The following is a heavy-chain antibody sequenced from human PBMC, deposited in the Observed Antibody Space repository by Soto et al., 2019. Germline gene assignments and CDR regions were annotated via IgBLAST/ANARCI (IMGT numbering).Heavy chain of an antibody. V-gene: IGHV1-3*01. Sequence: ASVKVSCKASGYTLTSYAMHWVRQAPGQRLEWMGWINAGNGNTKYSQKFQGRVTITRDTSASTAYMELSSLRSEDTAVYYCARGRDIVVVPAAPPAFDIWGQGTMVTVSS. CDR1: GYTLTSYA. J-gene: IGHJ3*02. D-gene: IGHD2-2*01. CDR2: INAGNGNT. CDR3: ARGRDIVVVPAAPPAFDI.